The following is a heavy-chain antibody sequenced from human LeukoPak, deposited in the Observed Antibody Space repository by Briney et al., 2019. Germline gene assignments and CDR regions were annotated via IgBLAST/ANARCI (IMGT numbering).Heavy chain of an antibody. J-gene: IGHJ4*02. V-gene: IGHV3-23*01. CDR3: AGRVTGYSSGYVY. CDR1: GFTFSNYA. D-gene: IGHD5-18*01. Sequence: SGGSLRLSCAASGFTFSNYAMSWVRQAPEKGLDWVSVISGSAHKIRYADSVKGRFTISRDNSENTVYLQMNNLRAEDTALYYCAGRVTGYSSGYVYWGQGTLVTVSS. CDR2: ISGSAHKI.